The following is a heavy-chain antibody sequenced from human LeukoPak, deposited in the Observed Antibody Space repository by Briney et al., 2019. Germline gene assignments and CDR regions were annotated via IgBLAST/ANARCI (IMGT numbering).Heavy chain of an antibody. V-gene: IGHV4-59*01. CDR2: IYYSGST. J-gene: IGHJ2*01. CDR1: GGSFSGYY. Sequence: PSETLSLTCAVYGGSFSGYYWSWIRQPPGKGLEWIGYIYYSGSTNYNPSLKSRVTISVDTSKNQFSLKLSSVTAADTAVYYCARDRYFDLWGRGTLVTVSS. CDR3: ARDRYFDL.